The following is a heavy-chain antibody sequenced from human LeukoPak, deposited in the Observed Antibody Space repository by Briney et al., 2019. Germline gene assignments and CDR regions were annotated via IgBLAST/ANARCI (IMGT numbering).Heavy chain of an antibody. J-gene: IGHJ4*02. V-gene: IGHV3-33*01. Sequence: PRGTLRLSCAASGVTFSNYAMNWVRQTPGKGLEWVAVIWHDGRNEYYAASVKGRFTISRDTAKNPVYLQINSLSVEDTAVYYCARGYYSDFSVTPDYWGQGTLVTVSS. CDR3: ARGYYSDFSVTPDY. D-gene: IGHD3-22*01. CDR2: IWHDGRNE. CDR1: GVTFSNYA.